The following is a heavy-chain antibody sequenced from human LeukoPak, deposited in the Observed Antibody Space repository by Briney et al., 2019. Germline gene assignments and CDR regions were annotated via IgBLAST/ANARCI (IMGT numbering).Heavy chain of an antibody. Sequence: ASVKVSCKASGFTSTTYYMHWVRQAPGQGLEWMGWVNPNSGGTNYAQKFQGRVTMTRDTSISTAYMELSRLRSEDTAMYYCARGGVGGTTLFYYFDYWGQGTLVTVSS. CDR2: VNPNSGGT. D-gene: IGHD4-11*01. CDR1: GFTSTTYY. V-gene: IGHV1-2*02. J-gene: IGHJ4*02. CDR3: ARGGVGGTTLFYYFDY.